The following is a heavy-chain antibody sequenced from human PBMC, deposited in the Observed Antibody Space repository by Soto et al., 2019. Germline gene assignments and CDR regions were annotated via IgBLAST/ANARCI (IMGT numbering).Heavy chain of an antibody. CDR1: GGSISSHY. V-gene: IGHV4-59*08. CDR2: IYYSGST. Sequence: SETLSLTCTVSGGSISSHYWSWIRQPPGKGLEWIGYIYYSGSTNYNPSLKSRVTISVDTSKNQFSLTLSSVTAADTAVYYCARLAYSYGSHDYWGRGTLVTVSS. CDR3: ARLAYSYGSHDY. D-gene: IGHD5-18*01. J-gene: IGHJ4*02.